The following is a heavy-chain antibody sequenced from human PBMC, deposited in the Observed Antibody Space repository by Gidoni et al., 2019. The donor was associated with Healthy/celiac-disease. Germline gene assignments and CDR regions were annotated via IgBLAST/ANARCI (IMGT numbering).Heavy chain of an antibody. J-gene: IGHJ5*02. CDR1: GYTFTSSY. CDR3: ARDPRIAVAGTMDWFDP. D-gene: IGHD6-19*01. V-gene: IGHV1-46*01. Sequence: QVQLVQSGAEVKKPGASVKVSCKASGYTFTSSYMHWVRQAPGQGLEWMGIINPSGGSTSYAQKFQGRVTMTRDTSTSTVYMELSSLRSEDTAVYYCARDPRIAVAGTMDWFDPWGQGTLVTVSS. CDR2: INPSGGST.